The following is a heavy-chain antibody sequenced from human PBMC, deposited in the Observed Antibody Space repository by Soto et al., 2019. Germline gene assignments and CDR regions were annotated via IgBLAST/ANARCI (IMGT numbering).Heavy chain of an antibody. CDR1: GFTFSGSA. CDR2: IRSKGNSYAT. Sequence: EVQLVESGGGLVQPGGSLKLSCAASGFTFSGSAMHWVRQASGKGLEWVGRIRSKGNSYATAYAASVEGRFTISRDDSKNTAYLQRSSLKTEDTAVYYCTRHLADYWGRGTLVTVSS. D-gene: IGHD3-16*01. J-gene: IGHJ4*02. CDR3: TRHLADY. V-gene: IGHV3-73*01.